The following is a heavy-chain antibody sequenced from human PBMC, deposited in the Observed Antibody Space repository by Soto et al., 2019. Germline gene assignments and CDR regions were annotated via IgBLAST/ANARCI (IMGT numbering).Heavy chain of an antibody. D-gene: IGHD6-19*01. CDR1: GFTFSNYS. Sequence: PGGSLRLSCAASGFTFSNYSMHWVRQAPGKGLEWVAVISKDGDKKYYADSVKGRFTISRDNAKNSLYLQMNSLRAEDTAVYYCARKWYTSGPIDYWGQGTLVTVSS. CDR3: ARKWYTSGPIDY. CDR2: ISKDGDKK. V-gene: IGHV3-30-3*01. J-gene: IGHJ4*02.